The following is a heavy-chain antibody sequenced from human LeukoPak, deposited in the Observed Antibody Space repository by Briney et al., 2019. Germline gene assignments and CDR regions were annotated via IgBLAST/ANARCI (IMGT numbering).Heavy chain of an antibody. V-gene: IGHV3-30-3*01. CDR2: ISYDGSNE. D-gene: IGHD6-6*01. CDR3: GRANCLCLSSDVDY. J-gene: IGHJ4*02. CDR1: GFTFSSYA. Sequence: PGRSLRLSCAASGFTFSSYAMHWVRQAPGKGLEWVAVISYDGSNEYYAYSVKGRFTISRDKSKNTLYLQMNSLRAEDTAYYYSGRANCLCLSSDVDYWGQGTMVIVSS.